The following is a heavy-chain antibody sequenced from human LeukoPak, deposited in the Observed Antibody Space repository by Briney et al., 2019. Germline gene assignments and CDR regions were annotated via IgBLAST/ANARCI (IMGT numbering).Heavy chain of an antibody. V-gene: IGHV4-31*03. D-gene: IGHD3-10*01. CDR2: IYYSGST. J-gene: IGHJ6*04. Sequence: SETLSLTCTVSGGSISSGGYYRSWIRQHPGKGLEWIGYIYYSGSTYYNPSLKSRVTISVDTSKNQFSLKLSSVTAADTAVYYCARAMVRGVIGHYYGMDVWGKGTTVTVSS. CDR3: ARAMVRGVIGHYYGMDV. CDR1: GGSISSGGYY.